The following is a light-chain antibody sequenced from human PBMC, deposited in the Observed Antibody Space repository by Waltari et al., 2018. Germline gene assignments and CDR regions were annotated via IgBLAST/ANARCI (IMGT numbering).Light chain of an antibody. CDR3: CSYAGTNTWV. J-gene: IGLJ2*01. Sequence: QSALTQPASVSASPGQPITISCNGTSSDVGDYNLVSGYQQHPAKAPKRLIFEVAKRPTGVSNRFSASKSGNTASMTISGLQAEDEATYHCCSYAGTNTWVFGGGTKVTVL. CDR2: EVA. CDR1: SSDVGDYNL. V-gene: IGLV2-23*02.